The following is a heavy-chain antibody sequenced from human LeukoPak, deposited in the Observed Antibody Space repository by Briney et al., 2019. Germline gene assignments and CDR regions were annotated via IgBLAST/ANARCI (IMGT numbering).Heavy chain of an antibody. Sequence: SETLSLTCAVYGGSFSGYYWSWIRQPPGKGLEWIGEINHSGSTNYNPSLKSRVTISVDASKNQFSLKLSSVTAADTAVYYCARYSGSYPHDAFDIWGQGTMVTVSS. D-gene: IGHD1-26*01. J-gene: IGHJ3*02. CDR2: INHSGST. CDR1: GGSFSGYY. V-gene: IGHV4-34*01. CDR3: ARYSGSYPHDAFDI.